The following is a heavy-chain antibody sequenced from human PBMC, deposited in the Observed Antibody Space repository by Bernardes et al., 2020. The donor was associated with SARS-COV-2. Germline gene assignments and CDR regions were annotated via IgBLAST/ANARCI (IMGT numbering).Heavy chain of an antibody. CDR2: ILPSDGST. Sequence: ASVKVSCKTSGYTFAPYYLPWVRQAPGQGLEWMAMILPSDGSTSYPQNFQGRVTMTMDTSTATVYMELASLTYEDTALYYCVRDNSAFDVWGQGTLVTVSS. CDR1: GYTFAPYY. V-gene: IGHV1-46*01. CDR3: VRDNSAFDV. J-gene: IGHJ4*02. D-gene: IGHD1-1*01.